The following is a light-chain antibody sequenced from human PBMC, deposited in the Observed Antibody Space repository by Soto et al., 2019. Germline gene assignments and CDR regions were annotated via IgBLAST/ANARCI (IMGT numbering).Light chain of an antibody. Sequence: SALTQPPSASGSPGQSVAISCTGTSSDVGGYNYVSWYQQHPGTPPNLMIYEVNKRPSGVPDRFSGSKSGNTASLTVSGLQGEDEADSYCSSYAVSCHVFGTGTKVIVL. CDR3: SSYAVSCHV. J-gene: IGLJ1*01. CDR1: SSDVGGYNY. V-gene: IGLV2-8*01. CDR2: EVN.